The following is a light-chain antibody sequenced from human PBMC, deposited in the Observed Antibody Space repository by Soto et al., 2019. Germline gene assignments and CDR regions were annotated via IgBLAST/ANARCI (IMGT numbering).Light chain of an antibody. Sequence: QSVLTQPPSVSAAPGQKVTISCSGSGSNIGNNYVSWYQQLPGTAPKLLIYDNDKRPSGIRDRFSGSKSGTSATLGITGLQTGDEADYYCGAWDNSLSVYVFGTATKLTVL. CDR3: GAWDNSLSVYV. V-gene: IGLV1-51*01. CDR1: GSNIGNNY. CDR2: DND. J-gene: IGLJ1*01.